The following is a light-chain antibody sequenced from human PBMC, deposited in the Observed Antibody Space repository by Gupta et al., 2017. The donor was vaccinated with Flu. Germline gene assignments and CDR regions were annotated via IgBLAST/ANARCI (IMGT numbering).Light chain of an antibody. J-gene: IGLJ1*01. CDR2: EVT. Sequence: QSALTQPPSAPGSPAQSVTISCTGTSSDVGRYNRVSWYQQYPGTVPKLMIYEVTNRPSGVPDRFSGSKSGNTASLTISGLQAEDEADYYCTSDTISSTYVFGTGTKVTVL. V-gene: IGLV2-18*02. CDR1: SSDVGRYNR. CDR3: TSDTISSTYV.